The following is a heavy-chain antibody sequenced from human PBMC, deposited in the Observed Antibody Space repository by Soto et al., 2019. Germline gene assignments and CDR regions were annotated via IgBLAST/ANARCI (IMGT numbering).Heavy chain of an antibody. CDR3: ATDRVAGPENLYYFDY. CDR2: IIPRSATS. D-gene: IGHD6-19*01. J-gene: IGHJ4*02. V-gene: IGHV1-69*13. Sequence: ASVKVSCKASGGTFSSYAISWVRQAPGQGLEWMGGIIPRSATSNYAQKFQSRVTITADESTNTAYMELSSLRSEDTAVYYCATDRVAGPENLYYFDYWGQGTLVTVSS. CDR1: GGTFSSYA.